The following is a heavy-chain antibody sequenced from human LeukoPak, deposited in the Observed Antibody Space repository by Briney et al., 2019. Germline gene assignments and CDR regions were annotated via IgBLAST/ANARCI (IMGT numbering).Heavy chain of an antibody. CDR1: GFTFSASS. Sequence: GGSLRLSCAASGFTFSASSMSWVRQTPGKGLEWVASISENGRSTYYADSVKGRFTISRDNSKNTLYLQMNSLRAEDTAVYYCAKEVNYYDSSGPYPHWGQGTLVTVSS. V-gene: IGHV3-23*01. J-gene: IGHJ4*02. CDR2: ISENGRST. D-gene: IGHD3-22*01. CDR3: AKEVNYYDSSGPYPH.